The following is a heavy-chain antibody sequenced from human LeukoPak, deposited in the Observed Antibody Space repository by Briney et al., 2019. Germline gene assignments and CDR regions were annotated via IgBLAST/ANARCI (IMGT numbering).Heavy chain of an antibody. V-gene: IGHV4-39*07. CDR1: GGSISSSSYY. D-gene: IGHD2/OR15-2a*01. CDR3: ARVRGSTFYIHY. J-gene: IGHJ4*02. CDR2: IYYSGST. Sequence: SETLSLTCTVSGGSISSSSYYWGWIRQPPGKGLEWIGSIYYSGSTYYNPSLKSRVTISVDTSKNQFSLKLSSVTAADTAVYYCARVRGSTFYIHYWGRGTLVTASS.